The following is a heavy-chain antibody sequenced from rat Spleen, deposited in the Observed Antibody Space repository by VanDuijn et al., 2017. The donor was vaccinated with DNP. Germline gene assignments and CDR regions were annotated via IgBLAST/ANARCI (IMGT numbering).Heavy chain of an antibody. J-gene: IGHJ2*01. Sequence: EVQLVESGGGLVQPGRSLKLSCAASGFTFSDYYMAWVRQAPTKGLEWVAYISYDGGSTYYGDSVKGRFTISRDNAKSTLYLQMNSLRSEDMATYYCARLPGDYWGQGVMVTVSS. CDR1: GFTFSDYY. CDR2: ISYDGGST. CDR3: ARLPGDY. D-gene: IGHD1-4*01. V-gene: IGHV5-22*01.